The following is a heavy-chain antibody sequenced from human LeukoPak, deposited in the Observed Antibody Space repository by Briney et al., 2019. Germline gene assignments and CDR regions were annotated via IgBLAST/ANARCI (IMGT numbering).Heavy chain of an antibody. V-gene: IGHV1-69*05. J-gene: IGHJ4*02. D-gene: IGHD3-9*01. Sequence: SVKVSYKASGGTFSSYAISWVRQAPGQGLEWMGGIIPIFGTANYAQKFQGRVTITTDESTSTAYMELSSLRSEDTAVYYCATGYDNTFDYWGQGTLVTVSS. CDR3: ATGYDNTFDY. CDR2: IIPIFGTA. CDR1: GGTFSSYA.